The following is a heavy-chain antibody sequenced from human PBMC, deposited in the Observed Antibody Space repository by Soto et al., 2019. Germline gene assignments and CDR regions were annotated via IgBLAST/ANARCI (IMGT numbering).Heavy chain of an antibody. V-gene: IGHV3-33*01. Sequence: QVHLVESGGGVVQPGRSLRLSCAASGFTFSSYGMHWVRQAPGKGLEWVAVIWYDGSNKYYGDSVKGRFTISRDNSKNTLYLQMNSLRAEDTAVYYCARMTTVTGDALDIWGQGTMVTVS. CDR3: ARMTTVTGDALDI. CDR1: GFTFSSYG. D-gene: IGHD4-17*01. CDR2: IWYDGSNK. J-gene: IGHJ3*02.